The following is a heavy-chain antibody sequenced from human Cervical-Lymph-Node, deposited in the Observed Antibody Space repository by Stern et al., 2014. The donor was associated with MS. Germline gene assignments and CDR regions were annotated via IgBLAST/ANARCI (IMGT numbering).Heavy chain of an antibody. CDR1: GGSMSSKY. CDR2: IYSDGGT. CDR3: ARVTGRGTRQNWFDS. V-gene: IGHV4-59*01. Sequence: VQLLESGPGLVKPSETVSLTCTVSGGSMSSKYWNWIRQPPGKGLEWIGYIYSDGGTNYNPSLKSRVIITLDTSTTQFSLSLTSVTAADTAVYYCARVTGRGTRQNWFDSWGQGTLVTVSS. D-gene: IGHD1-26*01. J-gene: IGHJ5*01.